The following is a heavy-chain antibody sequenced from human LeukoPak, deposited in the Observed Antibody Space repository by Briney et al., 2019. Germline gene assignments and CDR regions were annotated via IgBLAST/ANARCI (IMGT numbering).Heavy chain of an antibody. J-gene: IGHJ3*02. V-gene: IGHV3-48*03. Sequence: GGSLRLSCAASGFTFSSYEMNWVRQAPGKGLEWVSYISSSGSTIYYADSVKGRFTISRDNAKNSLYLQMNSLRAEDTAVYYCARDGVLTGYILSYAFDIWGQGTMVTVSS. D-gene: IGHD3-9*01. CDR2: ISSSGSTI. CDR1: GFTFSSYE. CDR3: ARDGVLTGYILSYAFDI.